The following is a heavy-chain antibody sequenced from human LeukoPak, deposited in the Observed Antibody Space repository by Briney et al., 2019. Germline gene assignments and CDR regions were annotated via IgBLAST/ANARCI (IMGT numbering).Heavy chain of an antibody. J-gene: IGHJ4*02. CDR3: ARGQPYQPLPVDY. D-gene: IGHD2-2*01. Sequence: PSETLSLTCTVSGDSLRSYYWTWIRQPPGKGLEWIGYIYYTGSANSYPSLKGRLTISVDTSKNQFSLKLTSMTTADTAVYYCARGQPYQPLPVDYWGQGTLVTVSS. CDR2: IYYTGSA. CDR1: GDSLRSYY. V-gene: IGHV4-59*01.